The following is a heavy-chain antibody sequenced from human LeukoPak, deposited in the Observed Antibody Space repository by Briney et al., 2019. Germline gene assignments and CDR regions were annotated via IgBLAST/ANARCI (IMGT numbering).Heavy chain of an antibody. V-gene: IGHV4-39*07. Sequence: SETLSLTCIVSSGSISSDQSYWGWIRQPPGKGLEWLGPFFYRGSTYNTPSRRRRANLSVHTPNNQYSLKLNSLTAADTAEYFGPRHALSGKSYSNDLSLFDSWGQGILDSVSS. CDR1: SGSISSDQSY. CDR2: FFYRGST. J-gene: IGHJ5*01. D-gene: IGHD5-18*01. CDR3: PRHALSGKSYSNDLSLFDS.